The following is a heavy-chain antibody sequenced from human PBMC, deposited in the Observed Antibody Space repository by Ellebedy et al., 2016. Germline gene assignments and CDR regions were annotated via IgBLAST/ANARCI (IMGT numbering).Heavy chain of an antibody. CDR3: ARERYCSGGSCYSAYFDY. V-gene: IGHV6-1*01. CDR1: GDSVSSNSAA. D-gene: IGHD2-15*01. CDR2: TYYRSKWYN. Sequence: SQTLSLTCAISGDSVSSNSAAWNWIRQSPSRGLEWLGRTYYRSKWYNDYAVSVKSRITINPDTSKNQFSLQLNSVTPEDTAVYYCARERYCSGGSCYSAYFDYWGQGTLVTVSS. J-gene: IGHJ4*02.